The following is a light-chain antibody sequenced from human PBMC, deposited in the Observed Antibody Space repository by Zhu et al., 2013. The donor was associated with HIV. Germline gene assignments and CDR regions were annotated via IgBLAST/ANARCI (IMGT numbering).Light chain of an antibody. CDR3: QQYDNLPWT. CDR2: DAS. CDR1: QGISHY. V-gene: IGKV1-33*01. Sequence: DIQMTQSPSSLSASVGDRVTITCQASQGISHYLHWYQQKSGKAPKLLIYDASNLETGVPSRFSGSGSGTDFTFTISSLQPEDIGTYFCQQYDNLPWTFGQGTTVGIK. J-gene: IGKJ1*01.